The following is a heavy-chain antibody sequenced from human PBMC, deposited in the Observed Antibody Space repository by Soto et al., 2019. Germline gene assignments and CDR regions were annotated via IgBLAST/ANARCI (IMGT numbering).Heavy chain of an antibody. D-gene: IGHD3-22*01. CDR1: GFSFNDYA. CDR2: ISSDGHHQ. CDR3: SRGTYYPQSSGLHADY. V-gene: IGHV3-30*03. Sequence: PGGSLRLSCATSGFSFNDYAMYWVRQAPGQGLEWVVIISSDGHHQFYLDNLRGRFTVSRDNSKNTLYLQMNSLRPEDTAVYYCSRGTYYPQSSGLHADYWGPGTVVTVSS. J-gene: IGHJ4*02.